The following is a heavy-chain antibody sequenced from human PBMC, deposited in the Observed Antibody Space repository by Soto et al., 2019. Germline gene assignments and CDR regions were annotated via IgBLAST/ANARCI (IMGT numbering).Heavy chain of an antibody. Sequence: GGSLRLSCAASGFTFSSYAMSWVRQAPGKGLEWVSAISGSGGSTYYADSVKGRFTISRDNSKNTLYLQMNSLRAEDTAVYYCAKDEDSGYEYDYELPYYYYMDVWGKGTTVTVSS. V-gene: IGHV3-23*01. CDR2: ISGSGGST. CDR3: AKDEDSGYEYDYELPYYYYMDV. CDR1: GFTFSSYA. J-gene: IGHJ6*03. D-gene: IGHD5-12*01.